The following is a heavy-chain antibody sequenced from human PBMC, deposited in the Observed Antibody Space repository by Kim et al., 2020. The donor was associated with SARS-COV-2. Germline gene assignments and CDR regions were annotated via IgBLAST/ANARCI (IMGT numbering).Heavy chain of an antibody. V-gene: IGHV4-39*07. J-gene: IGHJ4*02. D-gene: IGHD3-22*01. CDR3: ARDPYYYDSSGYYYEDY. Sequence: LKSRVTISVDTSKNQCSLKLSSVTAADTAVYYCARDPYYYDSSGYYYEDYWGQGTLVTVSS.